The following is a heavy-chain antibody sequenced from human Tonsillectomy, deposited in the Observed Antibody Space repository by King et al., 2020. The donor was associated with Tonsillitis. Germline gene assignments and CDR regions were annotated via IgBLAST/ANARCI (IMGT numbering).Heavy chain of an antibody. J-gene: IGHJ4*02. D-gene: IGHD1-26*01. V-gene: IGHV3-66*01. CDR2: FNNGVKT. CDR1: GFTVSSNY. CDR3: ARAVYSGSYYFDY. Sequence: VQLVESGGGLVQPGGSLKLSCAASGFTVSSNYMSWVRRPQGKGLRWVQVFNNGVKTYYADSVKGRFTISRDNSKNTLYLQMNSLRVEDTAVYYCARAVYSGSYYFDYWGQGSLVTVSS.